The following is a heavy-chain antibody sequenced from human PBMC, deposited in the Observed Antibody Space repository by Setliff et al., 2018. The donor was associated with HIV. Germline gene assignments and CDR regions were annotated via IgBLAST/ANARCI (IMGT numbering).Heavy chain of an antibody. J-gene: IGHJ3*02. CDR3: ARQGAGYYFDSSDYYTGNGFDM. V-gene: IGHV4-38-2*01. CDR1: GYSLSSDYY. CDR2: IYPNGNT. D-gene: IGHD3-22*01. Sequence: SETLSLTCAVSGYSLSSDYYWGWIRQPAGKGPEWIGRIYPNGNTNYNPSLKSRVTVSADTSKNQFSLKLTSVTAADTAVYYCARQGAGYYFDSSDYYTGNGFDMWGPGTMVTVSS.